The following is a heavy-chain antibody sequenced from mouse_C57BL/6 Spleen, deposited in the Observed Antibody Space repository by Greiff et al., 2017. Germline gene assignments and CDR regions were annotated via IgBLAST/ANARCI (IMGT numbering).Heavy chain of an antibody. CDR3: ARRGGGYYYGSSYVGYFDV. D-gene: IGHD1-1*01. V-gene: IGHV1-26*01. CDR2: INPYSGGT. CDR1: GYTFTDYY. Sequence: EVQLQQSGPELVKPGASVKISCKASGYTFTDYYMNWVKQSHGKRLEWIGDINPYSGGTSYNQKFKGKATLTVDKSSSTDYMELRSLTSEDSAVYYCARRGGGYYYGSSYVGYFDVGGTGTTVTVSS. J-gene: IGHJ1*03.